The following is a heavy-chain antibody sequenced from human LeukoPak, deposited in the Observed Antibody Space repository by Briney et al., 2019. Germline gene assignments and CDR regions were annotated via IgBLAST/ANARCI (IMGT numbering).Heavy chain of an antibody. CDR2: IYFSGGNT. CDR1: GGSISNYY. V-gene: IGHV4-59*08. Sequence: SETLSLTCAVSGGSISNYYWSWIRQPPGKELKWIGYIYFSGGNTNYNPSFKSRVTISVDTSKNQFFLRLNSATAADTAVYYCARQPSGTAAFDIWGQGTVVTVSS. D-gene: IGHD1-14*01. CDR3: ARQPSGTAAFDI. J-gene: IGHJ3*02.